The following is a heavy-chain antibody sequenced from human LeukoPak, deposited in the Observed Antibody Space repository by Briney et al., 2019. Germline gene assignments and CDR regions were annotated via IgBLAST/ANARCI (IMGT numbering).Heavy chain of an antibody. CDR2: ISGGSSFI. J-gene: IGHJ5*01. V-gene: IGHV3-21*01. CDR1: GFSFSSYS. D-gene: IGHD3-10*01. CDR3: TREDYGSGSYLNWFDS. Sequence: GGSLRLSRAASGFSFSSYSINWVRQAPGKGLEWVSSISGGSSFISYADSVKGRFIISRDNAKNSLSLQMNSLRAEDTAVYYCTREDYGSGSYLNWFDSWGQGTLVTVSS.